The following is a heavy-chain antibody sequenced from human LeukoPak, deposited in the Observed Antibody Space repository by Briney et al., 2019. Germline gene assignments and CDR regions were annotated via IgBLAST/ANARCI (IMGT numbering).Heavy chain of an antibody. V-gene: IGHV3-30*04. CDR2: ISYDGSNK. CDR1: GFTFSSYA. CDR3: ARDLRQGAAAVYY. J-gene: IGHJ4*02. D-gene: IGHD6-25*01. Sequence: GGSLRLSCAASGFTFSSYAMHWVRQAPGKGLEWVAVISYDGSNKYYADSVKGRFTISRDNSKNTLYLQMNSLRAEDTAVYYCARDLRQGAAAVYYWGQGTLVTVSS.